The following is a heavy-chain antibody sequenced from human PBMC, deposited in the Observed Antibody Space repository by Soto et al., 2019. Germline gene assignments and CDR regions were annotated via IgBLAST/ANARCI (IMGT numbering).Heavy chain of an antibody. Sequence: QLQLQESGPGLVKPSETLSLTCTVSGGSISSSSYYWGWIRQPPGKGLEWIGSIYYSGSTYYNPSLKSRATISVDTSKNRFSVEVSSVAAADTAVYYGAGGELGGGMDVWGQGTTVTVSS. V-gene: IGHV4-39*01. CDR3: AGGELGGGMDV. J-gene: IGHJ6*02. CDR2: IYYSGST. CDR1: GGSISSSSYY. D-gene: IGHD1-26*01.